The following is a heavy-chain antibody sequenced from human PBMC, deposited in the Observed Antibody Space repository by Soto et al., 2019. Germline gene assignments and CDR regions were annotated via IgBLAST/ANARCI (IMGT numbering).Heavy chain of an antibody. Sequence: PGGSLRLSCASSGFTFSNVAIAWVRLPPGKGLEWVSTISGSGGSTYYPDSVKGRFTISRDNSKNTLYLQMTSLRAEDTAVYFCASGVPGYSSGPLDYWGQGTLVTVSS. CDR3: ASGVPGYSSGPLDY. D-gene: IGHD6-19*01. V-gene: IGHV3-23*01. J-gene: IGHJ4*02. CDR1: GFTFSNVA. CDR2: ISGSGGST.